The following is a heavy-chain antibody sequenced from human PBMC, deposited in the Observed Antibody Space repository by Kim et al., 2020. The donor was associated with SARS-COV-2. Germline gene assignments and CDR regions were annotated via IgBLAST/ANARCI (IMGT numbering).Heavy chain of an antibody. Sequence: GGSLRLSCAASGFTFSSYAMHWVRQAPGKGLEWVAVISYDGSNKYYADSVKGRFTISRDNSKNTLYLQMNSLRAEDTAVYYCARDPRTKGYSSSWTYYYHYGMDVWGQGTTVTVSS. D-gene: IGHD6-13*01. CDR1: GFTFSSYA. J-gene: IGHJ6*02. V-gene: IGHV3-30*04. CDR2: ISYDGSNK. CDR3: ARDPRTKGYSSSWTYYYHYGMDV.